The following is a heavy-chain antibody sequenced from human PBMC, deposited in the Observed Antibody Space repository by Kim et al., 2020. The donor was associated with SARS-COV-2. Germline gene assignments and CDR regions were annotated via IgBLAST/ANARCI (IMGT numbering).Heavy chain of an antibody. V-gene: IGHV3-33*01. CDR1: GFTFSSYG. CDR3: ARGYGDYLWTLDY. Sequence: GGSLRFSCAASGFTFSSYGMHWVRQAPGKGLEWVAVIWYDGSNKYYADSVKGRFTISRDNSKNTLYLQMNSLRAEDTAVYYCARGYGDYLWTLDYWGQGTLVTVSS. D-gene: IGHD4-17*01. CDR2: IWYDGSNK. J-gene: IGHJ4*02.